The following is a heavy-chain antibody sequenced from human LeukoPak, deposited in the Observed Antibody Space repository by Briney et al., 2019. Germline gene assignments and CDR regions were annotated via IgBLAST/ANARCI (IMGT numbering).Heavy chain of an antibody. V-gene: IGHV3-23*01. CDR2: ISGSGGST. CDR1: GFTFSSYA. CDR3: ARAPYKPGIAAAGTGSWFDP. D-gene: IGHD6-13*01. J-gene: IGHJ5*02. Sequence: PGGSLRLSCAASGFTFSSYAMSWVRQAPGKGLEWVSAISGSGGSTYYADSVKGRFTISRDNSKNTLYLQMNSLRAEDTAVYYCARAPYKPGIAAAGTGSWFDPWGQGTLVTVSS.